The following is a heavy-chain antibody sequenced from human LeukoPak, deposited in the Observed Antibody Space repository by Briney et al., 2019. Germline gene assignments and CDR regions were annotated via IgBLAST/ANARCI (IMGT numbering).Heavy chain of an antibody. Sequence: GGSLRLSCEASGFTLSSFWMGWVRQAPGRGLEWVANINQEGSERRYVDSVRGRFTVSRDNAKNSLSLQMSSLRDEDTAVYYCARARLWYGQRGAGFDYWGQGTLVTVSS. V-gene: IGHV3-7*01. D-gene: IGHD2-15*01. CDR2: INQEGSER. CDR3: ARARLWYGQRGAGFDY. CDR1: GFTLSSFW. J-gene: IGHJ4*02.